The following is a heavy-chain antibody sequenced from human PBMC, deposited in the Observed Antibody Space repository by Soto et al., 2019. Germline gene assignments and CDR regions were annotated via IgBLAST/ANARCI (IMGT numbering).Heavy chain of an antibody. V-gene: IGHV4-59*01. D-gene: IGHD2-21*02. CDR2: IYSSGST. J-gene: IGHJ6*02. Sequence: PSETLSLTCTVSGGSISGYYWSWIRQPPGKGLEWIGYIYSSGSTSYNPSLKSRVTISVDTSKNQFSLKLNSVTAADTAVYYCARDLWGYCGADCYPLDVWGQGTTVTVSS. CDR3: ARDLWGYCGADCYPLDV. CDR1: GGSISGYY.